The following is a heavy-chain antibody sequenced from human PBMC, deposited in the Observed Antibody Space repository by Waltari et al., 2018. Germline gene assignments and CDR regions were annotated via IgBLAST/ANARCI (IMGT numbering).Heavy chain of an antibody. CDR2: INHSGST. CDR1: GGSFSGYY. D-gene: IGHD6-19*01. J-gene: IGHJ4*02. CDR3: ARRSLGPQAGTGYYFDY. V-gene: IGHV4-34*01. Sequence: QVQLQQWGAGLLKPSETLSLTCAVYGGSFSGYYWSWIRQPPGKGLEWIGEINHSGSTNSNPSLKSRVTISVDTSKNQFSLKLSSVTAADTAVYYCARRSLGPQAGTGYYFDYWGQGTLVTVSS.